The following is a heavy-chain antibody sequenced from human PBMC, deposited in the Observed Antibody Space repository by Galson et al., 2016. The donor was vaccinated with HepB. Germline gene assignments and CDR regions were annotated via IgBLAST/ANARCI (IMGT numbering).Heavy chain of an antibody. CDR2: IIPIFRTP. CDR3: ARDNVVLQPASIEGLSTYHCYGLDV. Sequence: SVKVSCKASGGTFSSCALNWLRQAPGQGLEWMGGIIPIFRTPNYAQKFQDRVTITADESTSTAYMELRSLRSEDTAVYYCARDNVVLQPASIEGLSTYHCYGLDVWGKGTTVTVSS. V-gene: IGHV1-69*13. CDR1: GGTFSSCA. J-gene: IGHJ6*04. D-gene: IGHD2-2*01.